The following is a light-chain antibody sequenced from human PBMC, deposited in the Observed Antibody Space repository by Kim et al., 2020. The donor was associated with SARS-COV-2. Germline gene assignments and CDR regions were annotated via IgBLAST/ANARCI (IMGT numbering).Light chain of an antibody. V-gene: IGKV1-33*01. CDR2: DAS. Sequence: DIQMTQSPSSLSASVGDRVTITCQASQDISNYLNWYQQKPGKAPKLLIYDASNLETGVPSRFSGGGSGTDFTFTISSLQPEDIATYYCQQYDNLSYTFGQGTKLEI. J-gene: IGKJ2*01. CDR3: QQYDNLSYT. CDR1: QDISNY.